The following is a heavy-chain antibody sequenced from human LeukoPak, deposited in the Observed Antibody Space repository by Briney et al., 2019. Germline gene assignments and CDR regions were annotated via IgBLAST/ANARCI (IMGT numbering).Heavy chain of an antibody. J-gene: IGHJ4*02. CDR2: IKQDGSEK. CDR3: ASESPHYYGSGF. CDR1: GFTFSSYG. V-gene: IGHV3-7*03. Sequence: GGSLRLSCAASGFTFSSYGMHWVRQAPGKGLEWVANIKQDGSEKYYVDSVKGRFTISRDNAKNSLCLQMNSLRAEDTAVYYCASESPHYYGSGFWGQGTLVTVSS. D-gene: IGHD3-10*01.